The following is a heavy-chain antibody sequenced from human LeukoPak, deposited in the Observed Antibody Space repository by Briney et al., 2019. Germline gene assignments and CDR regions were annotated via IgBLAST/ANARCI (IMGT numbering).Heavy chain of an antibody. J-gene: IGHJ4*02. CDR3: ARVNSGSYLATYYFAY. V-gene: IGHV4-59*01. Sequence: SETLSLTCTVSGGSISSSYWSWIRQPPGKGLEWIGYIYYSGSSNYNPSLKCRVTISVDTSKNQLSLKLSSVTAAETAVYYCARVNSGSYLATYYFAYWGQGTLVTVSS. CDR2: IYYSGSS. D-gene: IGHD1-26*01. CDR1: GGSISSSY.